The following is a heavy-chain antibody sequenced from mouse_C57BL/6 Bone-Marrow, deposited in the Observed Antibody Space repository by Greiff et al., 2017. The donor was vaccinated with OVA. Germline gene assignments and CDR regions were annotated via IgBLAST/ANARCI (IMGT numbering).Heavy chain of an antibody. V-gene: IGHV1-52*01. Sequence: VQLQQPGAELVRPGSSVKLSCKASGYTFTSYWMHWVKPRPIQGLEWIGNIDPSDSETHYNQKFKDKATLTVDKSSSTAYMQLSSLTSEDSAVYYCARSGYYGSWYFDVWGTGTTVTVSS. D-gene: IGHD1-1*01. CDR3: ARSGYYGSWYFDV. CDR2: IDPSDSET. CDR1: GYTFTSYW. J-gene: IGHJ1*03.